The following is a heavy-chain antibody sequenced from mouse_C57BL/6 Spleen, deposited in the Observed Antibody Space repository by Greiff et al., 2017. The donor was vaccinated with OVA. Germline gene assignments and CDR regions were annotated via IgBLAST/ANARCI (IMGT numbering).Heavy chain of an antibody. CDR3: ARWDRIWYYAMDY. V-gene: IGHV5-16*01. D-gene: IGHD3-3*01. Sequence: EVKLVESEGGLVQPGSSMKLSCTASGFTFSDYYMAWVRQVPEKGLEWVANINYDGSSTYYLDSLKSRFIISRDNAKNILYLQMSSLKSEDTATYYCARWDRIWYYAMDYWGQGTSVTVSS. CDR2: INYDGSST. J-gene: IGHJ4*01. CDR1: GFTFSDYY.